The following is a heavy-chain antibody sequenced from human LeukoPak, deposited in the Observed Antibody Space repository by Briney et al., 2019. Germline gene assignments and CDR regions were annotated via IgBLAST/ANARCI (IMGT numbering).Heavy chain of an antibody. D-gene: IGHD6-13*01. CDR3: AKHPREQLAPPYSYYMDV. V-gene: IGHV3-23*01. CDR2: ISGSGGST. Sequence: GGSLRLSCAASGFTFSSYAMSWVRQAPGKGLEWVSAISGSGGSTYYADSVKGRLTISRDNSKNTLYLQMNNLRAEDTAVYYCAKHPREQLAPPYSYYMDVWGKGTTVTVSS. CDR1: GFTFSSYA. J-gene: IGHJ6*03.